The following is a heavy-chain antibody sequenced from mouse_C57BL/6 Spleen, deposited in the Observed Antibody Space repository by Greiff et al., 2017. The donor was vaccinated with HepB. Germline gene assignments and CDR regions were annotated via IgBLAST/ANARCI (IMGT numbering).Heavy chain of an antibody. Sequence: VQLQQSGPELVKPGASVKISCKASGYAFSSSWMNWVKQRPGKGLEWIGRIYPGDGDTNYNGKFKGKATLTADKSSSTAYMQLSSLTSEDSAVYFCASLYDYDEGYYAMDYWGQGTSVTVSS. J-gene: IGHJ4*01. CDR2: IYPGDGDT. CDR1: GYAFSSSW. V-gene: IGHV1-82*01. CDR3: ASLYDYDEGYYAMDY. D-gene: IGHD2-4*01.